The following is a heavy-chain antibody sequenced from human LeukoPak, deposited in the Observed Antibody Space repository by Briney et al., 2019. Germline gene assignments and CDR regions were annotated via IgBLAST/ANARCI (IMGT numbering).Heavy chain of an antibody. D-gene: IGHD4/OR15-4a*01. V-gene: IGHV1-18*04. Sequence: ASVKVSCKASGYTFTSYGISWVRQAPGRGLEWMGWISAYNGNTNYAQKLQGRVTMTTDISTSTAYMELRSLRSDDTAVYYCARAPFMVSGMDVWGKGTTVTVSS. J-gene: IGHJ6*04. CDR2: ISAYNGNT. CDR1: GYTFTSYG. CDR3: ARAPFMVSGMDV.